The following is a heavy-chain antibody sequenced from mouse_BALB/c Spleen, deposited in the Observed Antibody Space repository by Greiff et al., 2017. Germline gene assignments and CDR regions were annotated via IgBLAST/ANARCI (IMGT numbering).Heavy chain of an antibody. CDR1: GYSITSDYA. CDR3: ATTMITTSWFAY. CDR2: ISYSGST. D-gene: IGHD2-4*01. V-gene: IGHV3-2*02. J-gene: IGHJ3*01. Sequence: EVQRVESGPGLVKPSQSLSLTCTVTGYSITSDYAWNWIRQFPGNKLEWMGYISYSGSTSYNPSLKSRISITRDTSKNQFFLQLNSVTTEDTATYYCATTMITTSWFAYWGQGTLVTVSA.